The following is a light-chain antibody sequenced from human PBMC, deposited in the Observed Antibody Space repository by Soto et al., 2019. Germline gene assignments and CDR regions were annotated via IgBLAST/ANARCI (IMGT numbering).Light chain of an antibody. CDR3: CSYAGSSTPVI. V-gene: IGLV2-23*02. CDR2: EVS. CDR1: SSDVGSYNL. J-gene: IGLJ1*01. Sequence: QSALTQPASVSGSPGQSSTISCTGTSSDVGSYNLVSWYQQHPGKAPKLMIYEVSKRPSGVSNRFSGSKSGNTASLTISGLQAEDEADYYCCSYAGSSTPVIFGTGTKVTVL.